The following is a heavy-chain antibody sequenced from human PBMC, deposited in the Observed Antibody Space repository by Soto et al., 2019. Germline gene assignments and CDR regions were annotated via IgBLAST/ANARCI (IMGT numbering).Heavy chain of an antibody. D-gene: IGHD3-16*01. Sequence: GASVKVSCKASGYTFTNHAIHWVRQAPGQGLEWMGWFNTGNGNTKYSQKSQGRFTITTDTSASTAYMDLSSLTSEDTAIYYCARRWGRNFDYWGQGTLVTVSS. CDR1: GYTFTNHA. CDR2: FNTGNGNT. V-gene: IGHV1-3*04. J-gene: IGHJ4*02. CDR3: ARRWGRNFDY.